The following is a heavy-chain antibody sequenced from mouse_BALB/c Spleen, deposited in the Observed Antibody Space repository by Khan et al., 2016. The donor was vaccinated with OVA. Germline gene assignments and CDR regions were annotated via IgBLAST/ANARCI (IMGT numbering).Heavy chain of an antibody. J-gene: IGHJ2*01. Sequence: EVQLQESGPGLVKPSQSLSLTCTVTGYSITSDYAWNWIRQFPGNKLEWLGYISYSGNTTYNPSLKSRFSVTRDTSKNQFFLQLNSVTTEDTATYYCARVHGGDFDYWGQGTTLTVSS. CDR1: GYSITSDYA. CDR3: ARVHGGDFDY. CDR2: ISYSGNT. V-gene: IGHV3-2*02.